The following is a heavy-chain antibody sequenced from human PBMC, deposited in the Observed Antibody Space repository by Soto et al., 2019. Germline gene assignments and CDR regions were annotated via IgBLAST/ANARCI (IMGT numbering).Heavy chain of an antibody. CDR2: ISGSGGST. V-gene: IGHV3-23*01. Sequence: EVQLLESGGGLVQPGGSLRLSCAASGFTFSSYAMSWVRQAPGKGLEWVSAISGSGGSTYYADSVKGRFTISRDNSKNTLYLQMNSLNAEDTALYYCAKDGIAARRWFDPWGQGTLVTDYS. CDR3: AKDGIAARRWFDP. D-gene: IGHD6-6*01. J-gene: IGHJ5*02. CDR1: GFTFSSYA.